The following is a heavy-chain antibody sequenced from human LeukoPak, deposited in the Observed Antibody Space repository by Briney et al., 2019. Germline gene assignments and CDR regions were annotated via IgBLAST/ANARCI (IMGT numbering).Heavy chain of an antibody. J-gene: IGHJ3*02. Sequence: PGGSLRLSCAASGFTFSNAWMSWVRQAPGKGLEWVGRIKSKTDGGTTDYAAPVKGRFTISRDDSKNTLYLQMNSLKTEDTAVYYCTTEWGYSYGKAFDIWGQGTMVTVSS. CDR3: TTEWGYSYGKAFDI. CDR2: IKSKTDGGTT. D-gene: IGHD5-18*01. CDR1: GFTFSNAW. V-gene: IGHV3-15*01.